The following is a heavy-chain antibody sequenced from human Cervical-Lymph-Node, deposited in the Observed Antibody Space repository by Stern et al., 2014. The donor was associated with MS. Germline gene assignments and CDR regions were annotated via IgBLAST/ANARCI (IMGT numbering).Heavy chain of an antibody. J-gene: IGHJ6*02. CDR1: GGTFSRYP. CDR3: ARDRDSTVTTFGGLDV. D-gene: IGHD4-11*01. V-gene: IGHV1-69*01. Sequence: VQLVESGAEVKKPGSSVKVSCKASGGTFSRYPISWVRQAPGQGLEWMGGIIPIFGTANFAQKFQGRLTITADESTSTAYMELGSLRSEDTAVYYCARDRDSTVTTFGGLDVWGQGTPVTVSS. CDR2: IIPIFGTA.